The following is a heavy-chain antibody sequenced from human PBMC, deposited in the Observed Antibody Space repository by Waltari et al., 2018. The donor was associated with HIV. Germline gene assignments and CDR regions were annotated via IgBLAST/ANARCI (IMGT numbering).Heavy chain of an antibody. D-gene: IGHD3-22*01. V-gene: IGHV1-2*02. CDR1: GYTFTGYY. CDR2: INPNSGGT. Sequence: QVQLVQSGAEVKKPGASVKVSCKASGYTFTGYYLHWVRQAPGQGLEWMGWINPNSGGTNYAQKFQGRVTMTRETSISTAYMELSRLRSDDTAVYYCARDIDSSGYYYGLDAFDIWGQGTMVTVSS. J-gene: IGHJ3*02. CDR3: ARDIDSSGYYYGLDAFDI.